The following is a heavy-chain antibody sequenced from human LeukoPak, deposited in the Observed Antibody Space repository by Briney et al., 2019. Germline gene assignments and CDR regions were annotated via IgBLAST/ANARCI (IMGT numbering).Heavy chain of an antibody. CDR1: GYTFTGYY. CDR3: ASPSGDYYYYYGMDV. Sequence: ASVKVSCKASGYTFTGYYMHWVRQAPGQGLEWMGWINPNSGGTNYAQKFQGRVTMTRDTSISTAYMELSRLRSDDTAVYYCASPSGDYYYYYGMDVWGQGTTVTVSS. D-gene: IGHD3-10*01. J-gene: IGHJ6*02. V-gene: IGHV1-2*02. CDR2: INPNSGGT.